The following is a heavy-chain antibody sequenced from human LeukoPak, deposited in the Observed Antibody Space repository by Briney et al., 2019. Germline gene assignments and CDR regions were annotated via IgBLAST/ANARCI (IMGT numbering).Heavy chain of an antibody. V-gene: IGHV3-66*01. Sequence: GGSLRLSCAASGFTVSSNYLSWVRQAPGKGLEWVSFIYSDGTTYYADSVKGRFTISRDNSKNTLYLQMNSLRADDTAVYYCARELLDSGDYWGQGTLVTVSS. CDR2: IYSDGTT. D-gene: IGHD3-10*01. CDR1: GFTVSSNY. CDR3: ARELLDSGDY. J-gene: IGHJ4*02.